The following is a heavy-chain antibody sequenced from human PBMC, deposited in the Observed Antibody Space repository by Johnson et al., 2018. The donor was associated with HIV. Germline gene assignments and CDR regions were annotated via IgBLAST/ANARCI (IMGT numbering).Heavy chain of an antibody. CDR2: ISWNSCSI. D-gene: IGHD5-24*01. V-gene: IGHV3-9*01. CDR1: GFTFDDYA. Sequence: VQLVESGGGLVQPGRSLRLSCAASGFTFDDYAMHWVRQAPGKGLEWVSGISWNSCSIGYADSVTGRFTISRDNAKNSLYLQMNSLRAEDTVIYYCARGRGWWLQLGGAFDIWGQGTMVTVSS. CDR3: ARGRGWWLQLGGAFDI. J-gene: IGHJ3*02.